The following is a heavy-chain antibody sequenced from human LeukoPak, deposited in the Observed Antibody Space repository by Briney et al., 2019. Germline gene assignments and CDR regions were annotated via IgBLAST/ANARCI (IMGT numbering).Heavy chain of an antibody. D-gene: IGHD6-19*01. J-gene: IGHJ4*02. V-gene: IGHV3-30*02. CDR2: IRYDGSNK. CDR1: GFTFSSYG. Sequence: GGSLRLSCAASGFTFSSYGMHWVRQAPGKGLEWVAFIRYDGSNKYYADSVKGRFTISRDNSKNTLYLQMNSLRAEDTAVYYCAKDRESRGGWDYFDYWGQGTLVTVSS. CDR3: AKDRESRGGWDYFDY.